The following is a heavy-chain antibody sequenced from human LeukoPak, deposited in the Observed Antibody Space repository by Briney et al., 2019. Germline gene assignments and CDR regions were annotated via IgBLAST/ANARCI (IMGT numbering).Heavy chain of an antibody. CDR3: AKLVSSRITMIVVPTPAGAPI. CDR1: GGNISSYY. D-gene: IGHD3-22*01. Sequence: SETLSLTCTVSGGNISSYYWDWIRQPPGKGLEWIGYIHDSGSTKYNPSLKSRVAISVDTSKNQFSLKPSSVTAADPAVYSCAKLVSSRITMIVVPTPAGAPIWGQGTMVTVSS. V-gene: IGHV4-59*08. J-gene: IGHJ3*02. CDR2: IHDSGST.